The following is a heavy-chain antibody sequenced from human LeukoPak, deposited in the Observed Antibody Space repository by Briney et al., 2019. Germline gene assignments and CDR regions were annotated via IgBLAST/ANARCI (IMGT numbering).Heavy chain of an antibody. V-gene: IGHV4-61*02. CDR1: GDSISSSSYY. J-gene: IGHJ4*02. Sequence: SETLSPTCTVSGDSISSSSYYWSWIRQPAGKGLEWIGRIYTSGSTNYNPSLKSRVTISVGTSKNQFSLKLSSVTAADTAVYYCARDPYYDSSGYYWDWGQGTLVTVSS. CDR3: ARDPYYDSSGYYWD. D-gene: IGHD3-22*01. CDR2: IYTSGST.